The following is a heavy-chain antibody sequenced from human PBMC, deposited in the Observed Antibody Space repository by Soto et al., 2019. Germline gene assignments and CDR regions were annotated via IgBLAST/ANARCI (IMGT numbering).Heavy chain of an antibody. CDR1: GFTFSSYA. V-gene: IGHV3-30-3*01. Sequence: GGSLRLSCAASGFTFSSYAMHWVRQAPGKGLEWVAVISYDGSNKYYADSVKGRFTISRDNSKNTLYLQMNSLRAEDTAVYYCARDSARVRGGSYLPWGQGTLVTVSS. J-gene: IGHJ4*02. D-gene: IGHD1-26*01. CDR3: ARDSARVRGGSYLP. CDR2: ISYDGSNK.